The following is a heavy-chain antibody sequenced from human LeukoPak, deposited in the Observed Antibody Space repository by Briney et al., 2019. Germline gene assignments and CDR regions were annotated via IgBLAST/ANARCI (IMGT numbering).Heavy chain of an antibody. J-gene: IGHJ3*02. CDR2: IRPSNGNR. CDR3: AKDSLNQKDIADAFDI. Sequence: ASVKVSCKTSGYDFTTYGITWVRQAPGQGLEYMGWIRPSNGNRNYAQKFQDRVTLTTDTSISAVYMEFRSLRSDDTAVYYCAKDSLNQKDIADAFDIWGQGTMVTVSS. V-gene: IGHV1-18*01. D-gene: IGHD2-15*01. CDR1: GYDFTTYG.